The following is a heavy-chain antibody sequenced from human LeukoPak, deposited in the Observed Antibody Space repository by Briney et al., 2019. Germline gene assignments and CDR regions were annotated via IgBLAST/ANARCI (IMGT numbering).Heavy chain of an antibody. CDR2: IYTSGST. J-gene: IGHJ4*02. CDR1: GGSISSGSYY. CDR3: ALVGSHRDFDY. V-gene: IGHV4-61*02. D-gene: IGHD1-26*01. Sequence: PSQTLSLTCTVSGGSISSGSYYWSWIRQPAGKGLEWIGRIYTSGSTNYNPSLKSRVTISVDTSKNQFSLKLSSVTAADTAVYYCALVGSHRDFDYWGQGTLVTVSS.